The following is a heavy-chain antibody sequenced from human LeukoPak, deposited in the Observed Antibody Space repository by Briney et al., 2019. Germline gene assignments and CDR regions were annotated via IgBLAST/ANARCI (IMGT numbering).Heavy chain of an antibody. V-gene: IGHV3-48*04. D-gene: IGHD6-19*01. CDR3: ARDRDSSGWYRNDY. Sequence: GGSLRLSCAASGFTFSSYTMNWVRQAPGKGLEWVSYISSSSSTIYYADSVKGRFTISRDNAKNSLYLQMNSLRAGDTAVYYCARDRDSSGWYRNDYWGQGTLVTVSS. CDR1: GFTFSSYT. J-gene: IGHJ4*02. CDR2: ISSSSSTI.